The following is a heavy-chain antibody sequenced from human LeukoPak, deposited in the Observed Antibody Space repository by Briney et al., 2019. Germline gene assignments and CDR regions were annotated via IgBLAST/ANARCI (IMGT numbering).Heavy chain of an antibody. CDR1: GVILSPYW. CDR2: IKQDGSEK. CDR3: TRIFHSASWFFDL. V-gene: IGHV3-7*01. D-gene: IGHD4/OR15-4a*01. J-gene: IGHJ2*01. Sequence: GGSLRLSCGTSGVILSPYWMSWVRQAPGKGLEWVANIKQDGSEKNYVDSVKGQFTISRDNANNLVFLQMNNLRVEDTALYFCTRIFHSASWFFDLWGRGTLVTVSS.